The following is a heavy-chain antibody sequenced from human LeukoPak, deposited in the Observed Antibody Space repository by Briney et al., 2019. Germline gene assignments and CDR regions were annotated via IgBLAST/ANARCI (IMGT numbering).Heavy chain of an antibody. V-gene: IGHV1-46*01. CDR1: GYTFTDHY. CDR3: ESSNWAWSY. J-gene: IGHJ4*02. D-gene: IGHD6-13*01. CDR2: INPSGGTT. Sequence: ASVKVSCKASGYTFTDHYIHWVRQAPGQGLEWVGVINPSGGTTSYAQKFQGRVTMTRDTSTSTVYMELSSLRSEDTAVYYCESSNWAWSYWGQGTLVTVSS.